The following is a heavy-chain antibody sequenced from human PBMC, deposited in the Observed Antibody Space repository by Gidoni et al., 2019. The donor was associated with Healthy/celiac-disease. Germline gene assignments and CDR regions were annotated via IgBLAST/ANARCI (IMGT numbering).Heavy chain of an antibody. V-gene: IGHV4-30-2*01. CDR1: GGSISRGGYS. Sequence: QLQLQESGSGLVKPSQTLSLTCAVSGGSISRGGYSWSWIRQPPGKGLEWIGYIYHSGSTYYNPSLKSRVTISVDRSKNQFSLKLSSVTAADTAVYYCARVDNLGYSSSNWFDPWGQGTLVTVSS. CDR3: ARVDNLGYSSSNWFDP. J-gene: IGHJ5*02. D-gene: IGHD5-18*01. CDR2: IYHSGST.